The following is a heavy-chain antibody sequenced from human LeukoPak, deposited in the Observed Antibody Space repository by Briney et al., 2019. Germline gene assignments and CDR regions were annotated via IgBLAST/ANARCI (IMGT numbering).Heavy chain of an antibody. CDR1: GFTFSSYA. CDR2: ISVSADST. CDR3: AKDREYTGSYYLYFDY. J-gene: IGHJ4*02. Sequence: GGSLRLSYAASGFTFSSYAMSWVRQAPGKGLEWVSAISVSADSTYYADSVKGRFTISRDNSRNTLYLQMNSLRADDTAVYYCAKDREYTGSYYLYFDYWGQGTLVTVSS. V-gene: IGHV3-23*01. D-gene: IGHD1-26*01.